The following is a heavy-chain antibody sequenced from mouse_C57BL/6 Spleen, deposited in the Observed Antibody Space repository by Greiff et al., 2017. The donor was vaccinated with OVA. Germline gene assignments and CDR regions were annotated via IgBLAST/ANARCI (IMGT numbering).Heavy chain of an antibody. J-gene: IGHJ2*01. CDR1: GYAFTNYL. CDR2: INPGSGGT. CDR3: ARGGEDYFDY. Sequence: QVMLVESGAELVRPGTSVKVSCKASGYAFTNYLIEWVKQRPGQGLEWIGVINPGSGGTNYNEKFKGKATLTADKSSSTAYMQLSSLTSEDSAVYFCARGGEDYFDYWGQGTTLTVSS. V-gene: IGHV1-54*01.